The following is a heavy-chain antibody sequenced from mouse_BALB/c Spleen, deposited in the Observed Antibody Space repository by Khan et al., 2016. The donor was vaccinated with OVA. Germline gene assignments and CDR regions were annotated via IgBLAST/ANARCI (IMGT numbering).Heavy chain of an antibody. CDR3: VREGAYYRSGGWFAY. J-gene: IGHJ3*01. Sequence: QVQLLQSGGELARPGASVKLSCTASGYTFTTYTMSWVRQTPGQALEWIGPINPGNNYTNYNHNFKDQAALTVDNSSSTAYLQLSSLTSEDSAVYYCVREGAYYRSGGWFAYWGQGTLVTVSA. D-gene: IGHD2-14*01. CDR1: GYTFTTYT. CDR2: INPGNNYT. V-gene: IGHV1-4*01.